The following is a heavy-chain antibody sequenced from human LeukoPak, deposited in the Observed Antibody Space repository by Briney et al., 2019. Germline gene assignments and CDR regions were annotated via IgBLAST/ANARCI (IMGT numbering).Heavy chain of an antibody. CDR1: GFTFSSYW. D-gene: IGHD3-22*01. V-gene: IGHV3-33*08. CDR2: IWYDGSNK. J-gene: IGHJ4*02. CDR3: AREYDGYDSSGYYGY. Sequence: PGGSLRLSCAASGFTFSSYWMHWVRQAPGKGLEWVAVIWYDGSNKYYADSAKGRFTISRDNSKNTLYLQMNSLRAEDTAVYYCAREYDGYDSSGYYGYWGQGTLVTVSS.